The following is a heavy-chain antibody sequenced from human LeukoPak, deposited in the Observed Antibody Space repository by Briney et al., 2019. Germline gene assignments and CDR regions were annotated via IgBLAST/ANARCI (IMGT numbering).Heavy chain of an antibody. CDR1: SYTFTGYY. CDR3: ARAVAAAGTGAEYFQH. V-gene: IGHV1-2*02. J-gene: IGHJ1*01. Sequence: ASVKVSCKASSYTFTGYYIHWVRQAPGQGRTWMGWINPNSGGTNYAQKFQGRVTMTRDTSINTAYMELSRLRSDDTAVYYCARAVAAAGTGAEYFQHWGQGTLVTVSS. D-gene: IGHD6-13*01. CDR2: INPNSGGT.